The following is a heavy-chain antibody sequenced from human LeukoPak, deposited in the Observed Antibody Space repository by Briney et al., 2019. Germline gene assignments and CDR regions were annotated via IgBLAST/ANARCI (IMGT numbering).Heavy chain of an antibody. J-gene: IGHJ4*02. CDR2: INTSSGST. D-gene: IGHD4-11*01. CDR3: ARDGEMTTKLYYFDS. CDR1: GYSFTSYY. Sequence: ASVKVSCKSSGYSFTSYYMHWVRQAPGHGLEWVGIINTSSGSTSYAQKFQSRVTMTRDTSTSTVYMELSSLTSEDTAVYYCARDGEMTTKLYYFDSWGQGTLVTVSS. V-gene: IGHV1-46*01.